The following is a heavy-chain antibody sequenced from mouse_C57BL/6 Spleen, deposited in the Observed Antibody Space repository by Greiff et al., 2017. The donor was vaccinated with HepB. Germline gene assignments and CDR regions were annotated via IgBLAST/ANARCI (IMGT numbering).Heavy chain of an antibody. Sequence: QVQLQQPGAELVRPGSSVKLSCKASGYTFTSYWMHWVKQRPIQGLEWIGNIDPSDSETHYNQKFKDKATLTVDKSSSTAYMQLSSLTSEDAAVYYCARRGYYYGSSYWYFDVWGTRTTVTVSS. D-gene: IGHD1-1*01. J-gene: IGHJ1*03. CDR1: GYTFTSYW. V-gene: IGHV1-52*01. CDR3: ARRGYYYGSSYWYFDV. CDR2: IDPSDSET.